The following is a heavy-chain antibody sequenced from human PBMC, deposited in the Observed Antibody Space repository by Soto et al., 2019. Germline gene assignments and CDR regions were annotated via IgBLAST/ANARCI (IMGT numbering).Heavy chain of an antibody. V-gene: IGHV1-3*04. D-gene: IGHD6-13*01. CDR2: INTANGDT. CDR1: GYTFTSYG. J-gene: IGHJ5*02. CDR3: VRRHVSATGIDWFDP. Sequence: ASVKVSCKASGYTFTSYGIHWVRQAPGQRLEWMGWINTANGDTKYSPKFQGRVTITRDTSASTAYMELSSLRSEDTAVYYCVRRHVSATGIDWFDPWGQGTLVTVSS.